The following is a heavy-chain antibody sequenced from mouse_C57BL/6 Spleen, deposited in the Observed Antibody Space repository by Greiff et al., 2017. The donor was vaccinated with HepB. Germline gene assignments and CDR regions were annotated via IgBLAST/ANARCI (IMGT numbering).Heavy chain of an antibody. V-gene: IGHV1-52*01. CDR3: ARPSDYYGSSYRWYFDV. Sequence: QVQLQQSGAELVRPGSSVKLSCKASGYTFTSYWMHWVKQRPIQGLEWIGNIDPSDSETHYNQKFKDKATLTVDKSSSTAYMQLSSLTSEDSAVYYCARPSDYYGSSYRWYFDVWGTGTTVTVSS. D-gene: IGHD1-1*01. J-gene: IGHJ1*03. CDR1: GYTFTSYW. CDR2: IDPSDSET.